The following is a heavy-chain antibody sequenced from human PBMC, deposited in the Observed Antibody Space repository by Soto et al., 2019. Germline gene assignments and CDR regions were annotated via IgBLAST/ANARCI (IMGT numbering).Heavy chain of an antibody. D-gene: IGHD2-21*02. Sequence: QVQLQESGPGLVKPSETLSLTCTVSGGSVTSGSYYWSWIRQPPGKGLEWIGYIYYSGSTNYNPSRKSRVTISVDTSKNQFSLKLSSVTAADTAVYYCARAHGVVVTATPNWFDPWGQGTLVTVSS. V-gene: IGHV4-61*01. CDR2: IYYSGST. CDR1: GGSVTSGSYY. J-gene: IGHJ5*02. CDR3: ARAHGVVVTATPNWFDP.